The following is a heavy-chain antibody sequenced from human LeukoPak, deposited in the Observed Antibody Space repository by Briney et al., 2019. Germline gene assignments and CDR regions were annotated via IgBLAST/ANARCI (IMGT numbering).Heavy chain of an antibody. CDR3: ATDDPALMSKVDP. V-gene: IGHV3-30*02. J-gene: IGHJ5*02. Sequence: GSSLRLSCAASILNVNRHCLHLVRQAPGEGREWVASIRLDGTDEFYADSVKGRFTIFRDKSRNTVYLQMNALRVEDTALYYCATDDPALMSKVDPWGQGSLVTVSP. D-gene: IGHD2-8*01. CDR1: ILNVNRHC. CDR2: IRLDGTDE.